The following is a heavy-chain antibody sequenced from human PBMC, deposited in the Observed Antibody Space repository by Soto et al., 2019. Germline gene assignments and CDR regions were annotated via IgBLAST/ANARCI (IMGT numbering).Heavy chain of an antibody. CDR3: ARDYQMGYDFWSGFGALGYYYGMDV. D-gene: IGHD3-3*01. J-gene: IGHJ6*02. CDR2: ISSSSSTI. V-gene: IGHV3-48*02. CDR1: GFTFSSYS. Sequence: GGSLRLSCAASGFTFSSYSMNWVRQAPGKGLEWVSYISSSSSTIYYADSVKGRFTISRDNAKNSLYLQMNSLRDEDTAVYYCARDYQMGYDFWSGFGALGYYYGMDVWGQGTTVTVSS.